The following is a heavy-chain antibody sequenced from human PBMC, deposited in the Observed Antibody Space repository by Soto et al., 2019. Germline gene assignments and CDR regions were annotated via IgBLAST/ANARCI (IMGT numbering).Heavy chain of an antibody. D-gene: IGHD2-15*01. J-gene: IGHJ4*02. CDR3: ARAIVVVEAATTFFDY. Sequence: SETLSLTCDVSGDTISTGGYTWAWIRQPPGKALEWIGHTYHSGNPFYNPSLKSRVIISVDRSKNQFSLKLSSVTAADTAVYYRARAIVVVEAATTFFDYWAQRTLVTVSS. V-gene: IGHV4-30-2*01. CDR1: GDTISTGGYT. CDR2: TYHSGNP.